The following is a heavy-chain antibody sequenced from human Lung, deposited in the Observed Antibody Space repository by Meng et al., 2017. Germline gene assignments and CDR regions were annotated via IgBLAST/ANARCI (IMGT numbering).Heavy chain of an antibody. CDR1: GGSFSDYD. Sequence: QGQRQQWGAGLLKPSETLSLTCVVSGGSFSDYDWSWIRQPPGKGLEWIGEINHSGSTNYNPSLESRATISVDTSQNNLSLKLSSVTAADSAVYYCARGPTTMAHDFDYWGQGTLVTVSS. D-gene: IGHD4-11*01. J-gene: IGHJ4*02. CDR3: ARGPTTMAHDFDY. CDR2: INHSGST. V-gene: IGHV4-34*01.